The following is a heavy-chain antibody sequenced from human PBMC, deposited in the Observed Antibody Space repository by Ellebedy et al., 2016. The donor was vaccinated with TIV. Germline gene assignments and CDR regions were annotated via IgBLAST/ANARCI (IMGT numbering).Heavy chain of an antibody. CDR3: ARLVIYMDV. Sequence: GESLKISXAASGFTFSSYGMQWVRKAPGKGLECVAVIWHDGSNKNYADPVKGRFTISRDNSKNTLYLQMDSLRDEDTAVYYCARLVIYMDVWGKGTTVTVSS. V-gene: IGHV3-33*01. J-gene: IGHJ6*03. D-gene: IGHD2-2*01. CDR2: IWHDGSNK. CDR1: GFTFSSYG.